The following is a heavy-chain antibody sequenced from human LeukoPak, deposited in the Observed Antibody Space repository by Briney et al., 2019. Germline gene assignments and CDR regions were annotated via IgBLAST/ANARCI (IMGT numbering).Heavy chain of an antibody. Sequence: GGSLRLSCTASGFTLSNAWKSWVRQAPGEGLEWVGRIKSKSDGGTTDYAAPVKDRFTVSRDDSKNTLYVQLNSLNTEDTAVYYCTKKLGSEVLPNSGGQEPLVTVSS. J-gene: IGHJ5*01. CDR3: TKKLGSEVLPNS. CDR2: IKSKSDGGTT. CDR1: GFTLSNAW. V-gene: IGHV3-15*01. D-gene: IGHD3-16*01.